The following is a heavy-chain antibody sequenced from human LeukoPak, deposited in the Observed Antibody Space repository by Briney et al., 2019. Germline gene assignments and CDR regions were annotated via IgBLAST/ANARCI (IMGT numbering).Heavy chain of an antibody. Sequence: PGGSLRLSCAASGITFNSYAMRWVRQAPGKGPMWVSRICPDGTVTNYADSVKARFIISRDNARNTVYLQMNSLRVEDTAVYYCVRDFRSADYWGQGTLVTVSS. CDR1: GITFNSYA. CDR3: VRDFRSADY. J-gene: IGHJ4*02. CDR2: ICPDGTVT. V-gene: IGHV3-74*01.